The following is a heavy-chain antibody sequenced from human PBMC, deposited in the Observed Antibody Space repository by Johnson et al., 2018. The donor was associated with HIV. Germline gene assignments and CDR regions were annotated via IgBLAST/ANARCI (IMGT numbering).Heavy chain of an antibody. V-gene: IGHV3-30*04. J-gene: IGHJ3*02. CDR3: AKVIGAAGLDAFDI. D-gene: IGHD6-13*01. CDR2: ISYDGRYK. Sequence: QVQVVESGGGVVQPGRSLRLSCAASGFTFSYYAMHWVRQAPGKGLEWVAVISYDGRYKYYADSVKGRFTISRDNSKNTLYLQMNSLRPEATAVYYCAKVIGAAGLDAFDIWGQGTMVTVSS. CDR1: GFTFSYYA.